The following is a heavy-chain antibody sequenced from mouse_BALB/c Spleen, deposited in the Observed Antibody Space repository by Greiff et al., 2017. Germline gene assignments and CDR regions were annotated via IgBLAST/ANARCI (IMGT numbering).Heavy chain of an antibody. J-gene: IGHJ2*01. V-gene: IGHV1-4*02. CDR2: INPSSGYT. D-gene: IGHD1-1*01. CDR3: ARGGSSPFDY. Sequence: QVQLQQSAAELARPGASVKMSCKASGYTFTSYTMHWVKQRPGQGLEWIGYINPSSGYTEYNQKFKDKTTLTADKSSSTAYMQLSSLTSEDSAVYYCARGGSSPFDYWGQGTTLTVSS. CDR1: GYTFTSYT.